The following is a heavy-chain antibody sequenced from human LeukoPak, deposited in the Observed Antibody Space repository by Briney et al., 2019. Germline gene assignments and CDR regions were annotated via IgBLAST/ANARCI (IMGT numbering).Heavy chain of an antibody. J-gene: IGHJ4*02. CDR3: ARDDSSRDDSGGYHY. D-gene: IGHD3-22*01. CDR2: IHMSGST. V-gene: IGHV4-4*07. CDR1: GDSINSYH. Sequence: PSETLSLTCTVSGDSINSYHWSWIRQPAGKGLEWIGRIHMSGSTNYNPSLRSRVAISVDNSKNQFSLKLKSVTAADTAVYYCARDDSSRDDSGGYHYWGQGTLVTISS.